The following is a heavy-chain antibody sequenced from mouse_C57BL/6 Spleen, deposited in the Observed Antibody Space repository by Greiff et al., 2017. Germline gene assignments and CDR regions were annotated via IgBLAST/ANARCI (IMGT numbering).Heavy chain of an antibody. Sequence: QVQLQQSGPELVKPGASVKISCKASGYAFSSSWMNWVKQRPGKGLEWIGRIYPGDGDTNYNGKFKGKATLTADKSSSTAYMQLSSLTSEDSAVYFCARRDSSGYNAMDYWGQGTTGTVAS. CDR1: GYAFSSSW. V-gene: IGHV1-82*01. CDR3: ARRDSSGYNAMDY. J-gene: IGHJ4*01. D-gene: IGHD3-2*02. CDR2: IYPGDGDT.